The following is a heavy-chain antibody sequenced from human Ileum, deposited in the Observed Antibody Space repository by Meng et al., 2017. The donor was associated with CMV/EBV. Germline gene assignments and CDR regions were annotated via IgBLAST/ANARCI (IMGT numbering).Heavy chain of an antibody. CDR3: AGGSGGVTGFDY. J-gene: IGHJ4*02. D-gene: IGHD3-16*01. Sequence: WGWTGQHPGKGLAWIGYIYRSGPTYHNPSLEGLVAISVHTSKTPFSLNLDSVPAAATAVYFCAGGSGGVTGFDYWGQGSLVTVSS. V-gene: IGHV4-31*01. CDR2: IYRSGPT.